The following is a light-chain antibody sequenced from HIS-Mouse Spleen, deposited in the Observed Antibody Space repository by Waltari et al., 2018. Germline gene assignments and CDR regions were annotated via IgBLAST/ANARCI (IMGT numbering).Light chain of an antibody. CDR2: EVS. CDR1: SSDVGGYNY. Sequence: QSALTQPPSASGSPGQSVTISCTGTSSDVGGYNYVSCYQQHPGKAPKLMIYEVSKRPPGAPVRFSGSKSGNPASLTVSGLQAEDEADYYCSSYAASNNLVFGGGTKLTVL. J-gene: IGLJ2*01. CDR3: SSYAASNNLV. V-gene: IGLV2-8*01.